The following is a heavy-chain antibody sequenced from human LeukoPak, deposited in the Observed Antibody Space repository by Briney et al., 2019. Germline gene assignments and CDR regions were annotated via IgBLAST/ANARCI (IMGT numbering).Heavy chain of an antibody. Sequence: SETLSLTCTVSGGSISSSSYYWGWIRQPPGKGLEWIGSIYYSGSTYYNPSLKSRVTISVDTSKNQFSLKLSSVTAADTAVYYCASPYYYDSRGYYDASDIWGQGTMVTVSS. CDR2: IYYSGST. V-gene: IGHV4-39*01. D-gene: IGHD3-22*01. CDR3: ASPYYYDSRGYYDASDI. J-gene: IGHJ3*02. CDR1: GGSISSSSYY.